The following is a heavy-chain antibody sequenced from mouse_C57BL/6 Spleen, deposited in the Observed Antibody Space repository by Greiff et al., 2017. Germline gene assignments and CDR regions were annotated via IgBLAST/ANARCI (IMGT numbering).Heavy chain of an antibody. CDR2: IYPGSGNT. CDR1: GYTFTDYY. CDR3: ARVEGAQSYFDY. J-gene: IGHJ2*01. V-gene: IGHV1-76*01. D-gene: IGHD3-2*02. Sequence: QVQLQQSGAELVRPGASVKLSCKASGYTFTDYYINWVKQRPGQGLEWIARIYPGSGNTYYNEKFTGKATLTAEKSSSTAYMQLSSLTSEDSAVYFCARVEGAQSYFDYWGQGTTLTVSS.